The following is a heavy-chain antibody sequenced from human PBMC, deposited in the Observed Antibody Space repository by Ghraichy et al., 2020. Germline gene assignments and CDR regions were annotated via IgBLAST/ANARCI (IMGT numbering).Heavy chain of an antibody. V-gene: IGHV3-23*01. J-gene: IGHJ4*02. CDR3: AKVGGRSGWYSSDY. CDR2: ISGSGGST. CDR1: GFTFSSYA. D-gene: IGHD6-19*01. Sequence: GGSLRLSCAASGFTFSSYAMSWVRQAPGKGLEWVSAISGSGGSTYYADSVKGRFTISRDNSKNTLYLQMNSLRAEDTAVYYCAKVGGRSGWYSSDYWGQGTLVTVSS.